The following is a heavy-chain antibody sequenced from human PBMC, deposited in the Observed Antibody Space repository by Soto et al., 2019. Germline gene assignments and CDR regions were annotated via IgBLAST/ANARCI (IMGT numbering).Heavy chain of an antibody. D-gene: IGHD5-18*01. V-gene: IGHV1-46*02. J-gene: IGHJ5*02. CDR1: GYPFNSYH. Sequence: QVQLVQSGAEVRKPGASVKLSCQTSGYPFNSYHMHWVRQAPGPGLAWMGVINPTEGRTRYSQKFQDRVTMTRDTSTSTVYMELSSLRSEDTAMYFCARGREISFGYNWFDPWGQGTRVTVSS. CDR3: ARGREISFGYNWFDP. CDR2: INPTEGRT.